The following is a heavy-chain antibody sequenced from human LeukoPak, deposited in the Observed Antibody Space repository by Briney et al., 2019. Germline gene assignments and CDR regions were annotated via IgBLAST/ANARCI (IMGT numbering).Heavy chain of an antibody. CDR2: TYSGGST. D-gene: IGHD2-15*01. CDR3: ARESVVGAPDY. J-gene: IGHJ4*02. Sequence: PGGSLRLSCAASGFTVSSNYMSWVRQAPGKGLEWVSVTYSGGSTYYADSVKGRFTISRDNSKNTLYLQMTSLRAEDTAVYYCARESVVGAPDYWGQGTLVTVSS. V-gene: IGHV3-66*01. CDR1: GFTVSSNY.